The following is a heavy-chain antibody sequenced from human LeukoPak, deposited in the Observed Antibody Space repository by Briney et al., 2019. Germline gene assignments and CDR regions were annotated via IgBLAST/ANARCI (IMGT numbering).Heavy chain of an antibody. CDR3: ARDKALRNWYFDL. CDR1: GASISSYY. Sequence: PSETLSLTCTVSGASISSYYWGWIRQPPGKGLGWIGYILNTGSANYNPSLKRRVTISIDTSKNQFSLKLTSVTAADTAVYYCARDKALRNWYFDLWGRGTLATVSS. J-gene: IGHJ2*01. CDR2: ILNTGSA. V-gene: IGHV4-59*01.